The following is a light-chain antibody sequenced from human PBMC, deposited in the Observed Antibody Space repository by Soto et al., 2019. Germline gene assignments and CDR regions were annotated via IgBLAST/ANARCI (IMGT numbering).Light chain of an antibody. CDR2: GAS. V-gene: IGKV3-15*01. CDR1: QSVCSN. Sequence: EIAMTQSPATLSVSPGERVTLSCRASQSVCSNLAWYQQKPGQAPRLLIYGASTRATDIPARFSGSGSGTEFTLTISSLQSEDFAVYYCQQYNNWPPWTFGQGTKVEIK. J-gene: IGKJ1*01. CDR3: QQYNNWPPWT.